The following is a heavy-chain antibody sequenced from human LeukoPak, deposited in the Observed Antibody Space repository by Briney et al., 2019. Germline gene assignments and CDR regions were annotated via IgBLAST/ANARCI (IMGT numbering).Heavy chain of an antibody. J-gene: IGHJ4*02. D-gene: IGHD6-19*01. CDR2: IYHSGST. CDR1: GYSISSGYY. CDR3: ARVGKKGIAVAIDY. Sequence: SETLSLTCTVSGYSISSGYYWGWIRQPPGKGLEWIGSIYHSGSTYYNPSLKSRVTISVDTSKNQFSLKLSSVTAADTAVYYCARVGKKGIAVAIDYWGQGTLVTVSS. V-gene: IGHV4-38-2*02.